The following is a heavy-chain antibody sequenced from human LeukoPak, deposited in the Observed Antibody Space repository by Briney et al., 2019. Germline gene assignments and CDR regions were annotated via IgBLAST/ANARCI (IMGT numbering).Heavy chain of an antibody. CDR3: ARDATVVTPTWFDP. CDR2: INWNGGST. CDR1: GFTFDDYG. V-gene: IGHV3-20*04. Sequence: PGGSLRLSCAASGFTFDDYGMSWVRQAPGKGLEWVSGINWNGGSTGYADSAKGRFTISRDNAKNSLYLQMNSLRAEDTALYYCARDATVVTPTWFDPWGQGTLVTVSS. J-gene: IGHJ5*02. D-gene: IGHD4-23*01.